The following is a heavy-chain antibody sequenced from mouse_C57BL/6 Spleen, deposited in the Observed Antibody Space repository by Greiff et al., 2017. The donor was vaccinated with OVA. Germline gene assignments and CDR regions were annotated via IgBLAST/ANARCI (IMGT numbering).Heavy chain of an antibody. CDR1: GFPFSSYG. CDR3: ARHEAYYGSSPWFAY. V-gene: IGHV5-6*01. D-gene: IGHD1-1*01. CDR2: ISSGGSYT. J-gene: IGHJ3*01. Sequence: EVQLQQSGGDLVKPGGSLKLSCAASGFPFSSYGMSWVRQTPDKRLEWVATISSGGSYTYYPDSVKGRFTISRDNAKNTLYLQMSSLKSEDTAMYYCARHEAYYGSSPWFAYWGQGTLVTVSA.